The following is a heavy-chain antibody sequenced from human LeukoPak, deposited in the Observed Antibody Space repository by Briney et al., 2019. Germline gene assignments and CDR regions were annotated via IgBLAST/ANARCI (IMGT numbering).Heavy chain of an antibody. CDR2: IIPIFGTA. CDR3: ARGLDIVVVPAAISINYYYMDV. CDR1: GGTFSSYA. V-gene: IGHV1-69*05. J-gene: IGHJ6*03. D-gene: IGHD2-2*02. Sequence: ASVKVSCKASGGTFSSYAISWVRQAPGQGLEWMGGIIPIFGTANYAQKFQGRVTITTDESTSTAYMELSSLRSEDTAVYYCARGLDIVVVPAAISINYYYMDVWGKGTTVTVSS.